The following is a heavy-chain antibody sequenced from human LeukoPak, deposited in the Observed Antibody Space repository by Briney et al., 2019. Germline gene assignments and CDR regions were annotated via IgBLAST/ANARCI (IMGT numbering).Heavy chain of an antibody. V-gene: IGHV3-64*01. CDR3: GRPSSGWYDWYAFDI. Sequence: GGSLRLSCAASGFTFSNFAIHWVRQAPGKGLEFVSGIRSTGDSTYYANSAKDRFTISRDNSKNTLYLQMVSLRAEDTAVYYCGRPSSGWYDWYAFDIWGQGTMVTVSS. CDR1: GFTFSNFA. D-gene: IGHD6-19*01. J-gene: IGHJ3*02. CDR2: IRSTGDST.